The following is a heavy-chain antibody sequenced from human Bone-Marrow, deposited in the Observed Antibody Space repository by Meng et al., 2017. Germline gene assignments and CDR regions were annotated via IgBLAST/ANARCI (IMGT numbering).Heavy chain of an antibody. Sequence: QVQLQQWGAGLLKISETLSLTCAVYGGSFSGYYWSWIRQPPGKGLEWIGEINHSGSTNYNPSLKSRVTISVDTSKNQFSLKLSSVIAADTAVYYCARGGYCSGGSCNWGQGTLVTVSS. J-gene: IGHJ4*02. CDR3: ARGGYCSGGSCN. D-gene: IGHD2-15*01. CDR2: INHSGST. CDR1: GGSFSGYY. V-gene: IGHV4-34*01.